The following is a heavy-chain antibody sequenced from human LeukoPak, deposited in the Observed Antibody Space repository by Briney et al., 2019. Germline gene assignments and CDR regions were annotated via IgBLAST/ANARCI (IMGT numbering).Heavy chain of an antibody. J-gene: IGHJ5*02. CDR1: GGSFSGYY. V-gene: IGHV4-34*01. CDR2: INHSGST. CDR3: ARATVTTERFDP. Sequence: PSETLSLTCAVYGGSFSGYYWSWIRQPPGKGLEWIGEINHSGSTNYSPSLKSRVTISVDTSKNQFSLKLSSVTAADTAVYYCARATVTTERFDPWGQGTPVTVSS. D-gene: IGHD4-17*01.